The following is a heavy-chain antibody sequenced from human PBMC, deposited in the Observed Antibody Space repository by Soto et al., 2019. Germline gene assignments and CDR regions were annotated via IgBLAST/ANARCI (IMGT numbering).Heavy chain of an antibody. CDR3: AHRVLRTVFGLVTTTAIYFDF. Sequence: QITLKESGPTVVKPTETLTLTCTFSGFSLTTSGVGVGWVRQSPGKAPEWLALIYWDDDKRYSTSLKIRLTITKDTSTNPVVLTMANVDPADTATYYCAHRVLRTVFGLVTTTAIYFDFWGQGTPVVVSS. D-gene: IGHD3-3*01. J-gene: IGHJ4*02. V-gene: IGHV2-5*02. CDR2: IYWDDDK. CDR1: GFSLTTSGVG.